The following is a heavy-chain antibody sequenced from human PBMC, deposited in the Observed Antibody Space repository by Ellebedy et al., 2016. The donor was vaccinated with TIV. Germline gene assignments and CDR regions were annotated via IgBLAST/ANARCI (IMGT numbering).Heavy chain of an antibody. V-gene: IGHV1-46*01. CDR1: GYTFTNYY. Sequence: ASVKVSCXASGYTFTNYYMHWVRQAPGHGLEWVGIINPSDGSTTYAQKFQGRVTMTRGTSTSTVYMELSSLRSEDTAVYYCARGEQSRGAEVAGRTPFDFWGQGTLVTVSS. CDR2: INPSDGST. CDR3: ARGEQSRGAEVAGRTPFDF. D-gene: IGHD6-19*01. J-gene: IGHJ4*02.